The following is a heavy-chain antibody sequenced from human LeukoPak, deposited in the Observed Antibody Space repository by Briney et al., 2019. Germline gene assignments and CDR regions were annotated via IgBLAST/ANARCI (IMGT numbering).Heavy chain of an antibody. D-gene: IGHD2-15*01. CDR1: GFTFSSYE. CDR3: ARLWAPYCSGGSCYSGNFDY. Sequence: GGSLRLSCAASGFTFSSYEMNWVRQAPGKGLEWVSYISSSGSTIYYADSVKGRFTISRDNAKNSLYLQVNSLRAEDTAVYYCARLWAPYCSGGSCYSGNFDYWGQGTLVTVSS. V-gene: IGHV3-48*03. J-gene: IGHJ4*02. CDR2: ISSSGSTI.